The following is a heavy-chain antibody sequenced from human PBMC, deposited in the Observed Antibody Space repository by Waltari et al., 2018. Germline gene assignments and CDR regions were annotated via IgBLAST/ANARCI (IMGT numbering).Heavy chain of an antibody. V-gene: IGHV3-66*02. CDR2: IYSAGST. Sequence: EVQLVESGGGLVHPGGSLRLSCAASGFTVSSNHMSWVSQAPGKGLEWVALIYSAGSTYYADSVRGRFSISRDNAKNTLHLQMNSLRAEDTAMYYCARARDEDTAMVYFDHWGQGTLISVSS. CDR1: GFTVSSNH. J-gene: IGHJ4*02. CDR3: ARARDEDTAMVYFDH. D-gene: IGHD5-18*01.